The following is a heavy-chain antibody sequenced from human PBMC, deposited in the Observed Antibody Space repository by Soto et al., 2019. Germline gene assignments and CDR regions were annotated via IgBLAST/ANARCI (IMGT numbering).Heavy chain of an antibody. CDR1: GFTFSSYA. J-gene: IGHJ4*02. D-gene: IGHD6-19*01. V-gene: IGHV3-23*01. CDR2: ISGSGGST. CDR3: ARPYSSGWHGDFDY. Sequence: EVQLLESGGGLVQPGGSLRLSCAASGFTFSSYAMSWVRQAPGKGLEWVSAISGSGGSTYYADSVKGRFTISRDNSKNTLYLQMNSLRPEDTAVYYCARPYSSGWHGDFDYWGQGTLVTVSS.